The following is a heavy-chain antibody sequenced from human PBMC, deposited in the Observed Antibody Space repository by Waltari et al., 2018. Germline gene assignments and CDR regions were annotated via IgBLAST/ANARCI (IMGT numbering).Heavy chain of an antibody. V-gene: IGHV2-70*04. CDR3: ARTRVYCSGGSCPFDY. Sequence: QVTLKESGPALVKPTQTLTLTCTFSGFSLSTSGMRVSWIRQPPGKALEWLARIDWDDDKFYSTSLKTRLTISKDTSKNQVVLTMTNMDPVDTATYYCARTRVYCSGGSCPFDYWGQGTLVTVSS. D-gene: IGHD2-15*01. J-gene: IGHJ4*02. CDR2: IDWDDDK. CDR1: GFSLSTSGMR.